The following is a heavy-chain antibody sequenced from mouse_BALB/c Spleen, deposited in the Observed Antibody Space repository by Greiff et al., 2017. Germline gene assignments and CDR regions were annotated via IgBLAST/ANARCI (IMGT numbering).Heavy chain of an antibody. V-gene: IGHV1-7*01. CDR3: ARRYRNYAMDY. CDR1: GYTFSSYW. CDR2: IIPSTGYT. Sequence: VQLQQSGAEMAKPGASVKMSCKASGYTFSSYWMHWVKQRPGLGLEWIGYIIPSTGYTEYNQKFKDKATLTADKSSNTAYMQLSSLTSEDSAVYYSARRYRNYAMDYWGQGTSGTVSS. J-gene: IGHJ4*01. D-gene: IGHD2-14*01.